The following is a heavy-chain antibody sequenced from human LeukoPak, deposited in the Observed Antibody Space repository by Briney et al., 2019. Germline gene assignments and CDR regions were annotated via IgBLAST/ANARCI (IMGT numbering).Heavy chain of an antibody. CDR2: IYSGGST. CDR3: ALSWRSDDAFDI. Sequence: PGGSLRLSCAASGFTVSSNYMSWVRQAPGKGLKWVSVIYSGGSTYYADSVKGRFTISRDNSKNTLYLQMNSLRAEDTAVYYCALSWRSDDAFDIWGQGTMVTVSS. V-gene: IGHV3-53*01. J-gene: IGHJ3*02. CDR1: GFTVSSNY.